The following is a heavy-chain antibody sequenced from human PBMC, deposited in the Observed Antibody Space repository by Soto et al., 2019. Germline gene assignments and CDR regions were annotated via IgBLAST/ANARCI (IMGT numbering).Heavy chain of an antibody. CDR3: ARTMEDPITMVRGVIITYQGAFDI. CDR2: IWYDGSNK. CDR1: GFTFSSYG. D-gene: IGHD3-10*01. J-gene: IGHJ3*02. Sequence: GGSLRLSCAASGFTFSSYGMHWVRQAPGKGLEWVAVIWYDGSNKYYADSVKGRFTISRDNSKNTLYLQMNSLRAEDTAVYYCARTMEDPITMVRGVIITYQGAFDIWGQGTMVTV. V-gene: IGHV3-33*01.